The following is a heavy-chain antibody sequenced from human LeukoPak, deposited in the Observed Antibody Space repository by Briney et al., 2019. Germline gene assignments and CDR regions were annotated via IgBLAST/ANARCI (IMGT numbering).Heavy chain of an antibody. CDR3: ARGYSSSPYYFDY. D-gene: IGHD6-6*01. CDR2: IDRGGST. Sequence: PSETLSLTCTVSGYSISSGYYWGWIRQPPGKGLEWIRSIDRGGSTYSNPSLKSRVTISVDTSKNQFSLKLSSVTAADTAVYYCARGYSSSPYYFDYWGQGTLVTVSS. J-gene: IGHJ4*02. CDR1: GYSISSGYY. V-gene: IGHV4-38-2*02.